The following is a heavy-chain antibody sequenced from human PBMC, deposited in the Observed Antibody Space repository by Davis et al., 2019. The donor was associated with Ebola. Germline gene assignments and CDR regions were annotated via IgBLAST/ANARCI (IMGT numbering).Heavy chain of an antibody. D-gene: IGHD3-22*01. CDR1: GFTFSSYS. V-gene: IGHV3-48*01. J-gene: IGHJ6*02. CDR2: ISSSSTTK. Sequence: PGGSLRLSCAASGFTFSSYSMNWVRQAPGRGLEWVSYISSSSTTKYYADSVKGRFTISRDNSKNTLYLQMNSLRAEDTAVYYCARASDYYDSSGYGMGLYYYYGMDVWGQGTTVTVSS. CDR3: ARASDYYDSSGYGMGLYYYYGMDV.